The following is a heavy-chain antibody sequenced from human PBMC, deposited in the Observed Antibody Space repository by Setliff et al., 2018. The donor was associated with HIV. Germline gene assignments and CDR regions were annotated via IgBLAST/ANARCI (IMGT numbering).Heavy chain of an antibody. CDR1: GGSISSSSYY. V-gene: IGHV4-39*07. CDR3: ARDRSSGSSNWFDP. J-gene: IGHJ5*02. CDR2: IHYSGST. D-gene: IGHD3-22*01. Sequence: SETLSLTCSVSGGSISSSSYYWGWIRQPPGKGLEWIGYIHYSGSTYYNPSLKSRVTMSVDTSKNQLSLNLTSVTAADTAVYYCARDRSSGSSNWFDPWGQGTLVTSPQ.